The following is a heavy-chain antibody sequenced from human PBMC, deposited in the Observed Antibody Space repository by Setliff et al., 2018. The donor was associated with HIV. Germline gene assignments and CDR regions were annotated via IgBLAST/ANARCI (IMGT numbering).Heavy chain of an antibody. Sequence: PSETLSLTCNVSGDSIKSSTYHWGWIRQPPGKGLEWIGSVSSGGSTLYNPSLKSRVTISVDTSTNHFSLKLTSVSAADTAVYYCARNPHSFDRSGYYSRFYFDFWGQGTLVTVSS. CDR1: GDSIKSSTYH. V-gene: IGHV4-39*07. D-gene: IGHD3-22*01. CDR2: VSSGGST. CDR3: ARNPHSFDRSGYYSRFYFDF. J-gene: IGHJ4*02.